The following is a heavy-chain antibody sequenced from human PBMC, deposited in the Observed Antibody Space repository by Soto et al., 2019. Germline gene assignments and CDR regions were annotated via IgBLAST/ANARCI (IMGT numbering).Heavy chain of an antibody. CDR3: TRDRGYPDSFDL. CDR1: GYTFTSYG. CDR2: ISAYNGNT. Sequence: VSVKVSCKASGYTFTSYGIGWVRQAPGQGLEWMGWISAYNGNTNYAQKLQGRVTMTTDTSTSTAYMELRSLRVEDTAVYYCTRDRGYPDSFDLWGQGTMVTVSS. D-gene: IGHD3-10*01. V-gene: IGHV1-18*01. J-gene: IGHJ3*01.